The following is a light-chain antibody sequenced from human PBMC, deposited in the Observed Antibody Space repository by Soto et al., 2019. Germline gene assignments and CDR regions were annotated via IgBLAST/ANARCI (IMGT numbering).Light chain of an antibody. CDR3: CLYTSTLAV. CDR2: EGT. V-gene: IGLV2-23*01. J-gene: IGLJ3*02. Sequence: QSALTQPASMSGSPGQSITSSCIETLSYFGTKKFFSWYQHHPGKAPKLRIYEGTTRPSGVSDRFSGSKSVNTASLPLSGLQAEDEADYVCCLYTSTLAVFGGGTKVTV. CDR1: LSYFGTKKF.